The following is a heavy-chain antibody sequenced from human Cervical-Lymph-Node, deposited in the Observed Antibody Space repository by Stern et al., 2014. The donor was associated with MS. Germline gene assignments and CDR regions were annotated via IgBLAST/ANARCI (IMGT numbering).Heavy chain of an antibody. CDR2: IRSNANSYAP. Sequence: VQLLESGGGLVQPGGSLKLSCAASGFIFSGSAMHWVRQASGKGLEWVGRIRSNANSYAPAYAASVKGRFNMSRDDSKNTAYLQMNSLKTEDTAVYYCCTSTTVTTNYWGQGTLVTVSS. J-gene: IGHJ4*02. CDR3: CTSTTVTTNY. CDR1: GFIFSGSA. D-gene: IGHD4-17*01. V-gene: IGHV3-73*01.